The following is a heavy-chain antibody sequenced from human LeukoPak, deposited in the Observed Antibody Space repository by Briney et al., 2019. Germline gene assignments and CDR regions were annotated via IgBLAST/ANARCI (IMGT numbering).Heavy chain of an antibody. CDR2: IYYSGST. CDR1: GGSIGSGDYY. Sequence: PSQTLSLTCTVSGGSIGSGDYYWSWIRQPPGKGLEWIGYIYYSGSTYYNPSLKSRVTISVDTSKNQFSLKLSSVTAADTAVYYCARDSGPRQSIAVAGADYWGQGTLVTVSS. V-gene: IGHV4-30-4*08. CDR3: ARDSGPRQSIAVAGADY. J-gene: IGHJ4*02. D-gene: IGHD6-19*01.